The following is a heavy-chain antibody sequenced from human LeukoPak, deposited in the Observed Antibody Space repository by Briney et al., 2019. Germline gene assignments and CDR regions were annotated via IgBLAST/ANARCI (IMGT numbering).Heavy chain of an antibody. Sequence: ASVKVSCKASGGTFSSYAISWVRQAPGQGLEWMGGIIPIFGTANYAQKFQGRVTITADESTSTAYMELSGLRSEDTAVYYCASAAAFQYYFDYWGQGTLVTVSS. CDR1: GGTFSSYA. CDR3: ASAAAFQYYFDY. J-gene: IGHJ4*02. CDR2: IIPIFGTA. V-gene: IGHV1-69*13. D-gene: IGHD6-13*01.